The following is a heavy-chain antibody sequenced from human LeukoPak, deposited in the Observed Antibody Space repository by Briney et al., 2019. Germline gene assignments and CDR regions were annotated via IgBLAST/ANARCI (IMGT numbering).Heavy chain of an antibody. Sequence: ASVKVSCKASGYTFTGYYMHWVRQAPGQGLEWMGGIIPIFGTANYAQKFQGRVTITADKSTSTAYMELSSLRSEDTAVYYCARGYDYVWGSYRSDAFDIWGQGTMVTVSS. CDR2: IIPIFGTA. CDR1: GYTFTGYY. V-gene: IGHV1-69*06. CDR3: ARGYDYVWGSYRSDAFDI. J-gene: IGHJ3*02. D-gene: IGHD3-16*02.